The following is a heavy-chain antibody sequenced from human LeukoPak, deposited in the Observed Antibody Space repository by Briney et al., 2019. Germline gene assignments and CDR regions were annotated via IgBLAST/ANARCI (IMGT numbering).Heavy chain of an antibody. J-gene: IGHJ4*02. V-gene: IGHV3-30*02. Sequence: GGSLRLSCAASGFTFSSYGMHWVRQAPGKGLERVAFIRYDGSNKYYADSVKGRFTISRDNSKNTLYLQMKSLRAEDTAVYYCAKDRVAAAAPFDYWGQGTLVTVSS. CDR3: AKDRVAAAAPFDY. D-gene: IGHD6-13*01. CDR2: IRYDGSNK. CDR1: GFTFSSYG.